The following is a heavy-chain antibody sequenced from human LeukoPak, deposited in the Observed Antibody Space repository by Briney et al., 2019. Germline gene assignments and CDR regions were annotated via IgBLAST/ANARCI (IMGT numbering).Heavy chain of an antibody. J-gene: IGHJ4*02. CDR1: GGSISSSNW. D-gene: IGHD1-26*01. Sequence: ASGTLSLTCAVSGGSISSSNWWSWVRPPPGKGLEWIGEIYHSGSTNYNPSLKSRVTISVDKSKNQFSLKLSSVTAADTAVYYCARDQKYLEVGARPLDYWGQGTLVTVSS. CDR2: IYHSGST. CDR3: ARDQKYLEVGARPLDY. V-gene: IGHV4-4*02.